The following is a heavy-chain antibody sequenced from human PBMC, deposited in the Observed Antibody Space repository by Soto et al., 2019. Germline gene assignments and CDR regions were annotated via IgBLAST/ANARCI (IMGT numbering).Heavy chain of an antibody. D-gene: IGHD2-15*01. Sequence: EVQLVQSGGGLVQPGGSLRLSCAVSGFTLSTYEMNWVRQAPGKGLEWISYISSNGKTINYAHFVRGRFTITRDNVKNSWFLQITSRRPEDRAVYFCGGGLGGGGPYFDYWGQGALVPVSS. V-gene: IGHV3-48*03. CDR3: GGGLGGGGPYFDY. CDR2: ISSNGKTI. CDR1: GFTLSTYE. J-gene: IGHJ4*02.